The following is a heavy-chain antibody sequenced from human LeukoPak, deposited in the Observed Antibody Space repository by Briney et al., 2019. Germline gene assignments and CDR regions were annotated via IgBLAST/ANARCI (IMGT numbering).Heavy chain of an antibody. Sequence: PGGSLRLSCAASGFTFSSYAMSWVRQAPGKGLEWVSAISGSGGSTYYADSVKGRFTISRDNSKNTLYLQMNSLRAEDTAVYYCAKVARSRIAAAGTIGYWGQGTLVTVSS. J-gene: IGHJ4*02. V-gene: IGHV3-23*01. CDR2: ISGSGGST. CDR3: AKVARSRIAAAGTIGY. D-gene: IGHD6-13*01. CDR1: GFTFSSYA.